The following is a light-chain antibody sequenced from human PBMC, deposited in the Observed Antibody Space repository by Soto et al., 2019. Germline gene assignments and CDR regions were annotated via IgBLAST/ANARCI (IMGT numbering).Light chain of an antibody. Sequence: EIVLTQSPATLSLSPGERATLSCRASQSISSYLAWYQQKPGQAPRLLIYDASNRAAAIPARFSGSGSGTDFALTISSLKPEDRAVYYCQLRSKRTPITIGQGTRLEIK. J-gene: IGKJ5*01. V-gene: IGKV3-11*01. CDR1: QSISSY. CDR3: QLRSKRTPIT. CDR2: DAS.